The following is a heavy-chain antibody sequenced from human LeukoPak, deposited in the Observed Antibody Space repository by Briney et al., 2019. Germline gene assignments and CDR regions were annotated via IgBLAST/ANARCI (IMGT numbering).Heavy chain of an antibody. Sequence: PGRSLRLSCTASGFTFGDYAMSWVRQAPGKGLEWVGFSRSKAYGGTTEYDASVKGRFTISRDDSNSIAYLQMKSVKTEDTAVYYCTRVTHDYGDYCIGYWGQGTPVTVSS. CDR3: TRVTHDYGDYCIGY. J-gene: IGHJ4*02. D-gene: IGHD4-17*01. CDR1: GFTFGDYA. V-gene: IGHV3-49*04. CDR2: SRSKAYGGTT.